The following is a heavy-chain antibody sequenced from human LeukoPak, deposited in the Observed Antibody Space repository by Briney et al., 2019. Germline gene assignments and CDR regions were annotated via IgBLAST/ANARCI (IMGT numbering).Heavy chain of an antibody. CDR3: ARDRYGSGSYYNIPDY. CDR1: GFTFDDYG. CDR2: TNWNGGST. J-gene: IGHJ4*02. D-gene: IGHD3-10*01. V-gene: IGHV3-20*04. Sequence: PGGSLRLSCAASGFTFDDYGMSWVRQAPGKGLEWVSGTNWNGGSTGYADSVKGRFTISRDNAKNSLYLQMNSLRAEDTALYYCARDRYGSGSYYNIPDYWGQGTLVTVSS.